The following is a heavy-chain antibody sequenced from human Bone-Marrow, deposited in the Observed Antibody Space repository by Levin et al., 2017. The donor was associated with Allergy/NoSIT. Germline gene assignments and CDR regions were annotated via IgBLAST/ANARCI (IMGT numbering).Heavy chain of an antibody. Sequence: GGSLRLSCAASGFTFSNSWMSWVRQAPGKGLEWVANIKEDGSEKYYVDSVKGRFTISRDNAKTSLFVQMNSLRVEDTAVYYCARDQFRRATIGARWFDPWGQGTLVTVSS. V-gene: IGHV3-7*01. CDR3: ARDQFRRATIGARWFDP. CDR2: IKEDGSEK. J-gene: IGHJ5*02. CDR1: GFTFSNSW. D-gene: IGHD5-24*01.